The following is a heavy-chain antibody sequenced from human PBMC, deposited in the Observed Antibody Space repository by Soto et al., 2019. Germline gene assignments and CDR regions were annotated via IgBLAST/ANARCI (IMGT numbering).Heavy chain of an antibody. V-gene: IGHV4-4*07. CDR2: IYTSGST. Sequence: SETLSLTCTVSGGSISSYYWSWTRQPAGKGLEWIGRIYTSGSTNYNPSLKSRVTMSVDTSKNQFSLKLSSVTAADTAVYYCARDVVVPAALDYYYGMDVWGQGTTVTVSS. CDR1: GGSISSYY. CDR3: ARDVVVPAALDYYYGMDV. D-gene: IGHD2-2*01. J-gene: IGHJ6*02.